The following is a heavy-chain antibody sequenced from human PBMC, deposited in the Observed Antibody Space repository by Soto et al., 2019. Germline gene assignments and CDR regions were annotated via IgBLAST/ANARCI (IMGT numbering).Heavy chain of an antibody. CDR1: GGSISSRGYY. Sequence: SETLSLTCTVSGGSISSRGYYWGWIRQPPGKGLDWIGSMYYSGSTYYNPSLKSRVTISVDTSKNQFSLKLSSVTAADTAVYFCARFYGYNYGYVDYWGQGTLVTVSS. CDR2: MYYSGST. CDR3: ARFYGYNYGYVDY. J-gene: IGHJ4*02. D-gene: IGHD5-18*01. V-gene: IGHV4-39*01.